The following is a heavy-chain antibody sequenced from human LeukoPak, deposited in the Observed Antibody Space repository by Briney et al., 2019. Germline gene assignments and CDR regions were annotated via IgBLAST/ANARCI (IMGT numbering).Heavy chain of an antibody. CDR3: ARLLPVRYNWFDP. V-gene: IGHV4-59*01. D-gene: IGHD2-21*01. Sequence: SETLSLTCTVSGGSISSYYWSWIRQPPGKGLEWIGYIYYSGSTNYNPSLKSRVTISVDTSKNRFSLKLSSVTAADTAVYYCARLLPVRYNWFDPWGQGTLVTVSS. J-gene: IGHJ5*02. CDR1: GGSISSYY. CDR2: IYYSGST.